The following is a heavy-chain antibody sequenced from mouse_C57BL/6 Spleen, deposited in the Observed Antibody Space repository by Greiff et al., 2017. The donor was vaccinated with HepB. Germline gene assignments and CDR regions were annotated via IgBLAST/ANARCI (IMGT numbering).Heavy chain of an antibody. J-gene: IGHJ1*03. V-gene: IGHV1-80*01. CDR2: IYPGDGDT. Sequence: VQRVESGAELVKPGASVKISCKASGYAFSSYWMNWVKQRPGKGLEWIGQIYPGDGDTNYNGKFKGKATLTADKSSSTAYMQLSSLTSEDSAVYFCARPNITTVVAPYWYFDVWGTGTTVTVSS. CDR3: ARPNITTVVAPYWYFDV. CDR1: GYAFSSYW. D-gene: IGHD1-1*01.